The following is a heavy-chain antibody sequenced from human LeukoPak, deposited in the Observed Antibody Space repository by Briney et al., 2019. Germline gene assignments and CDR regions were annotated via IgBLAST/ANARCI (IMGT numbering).Heavy chain of an antibody. Sequence: PGGSLRLSCAASGFTFSSYAMHWVRQAPGKGLEYVSAISSNGGSTYYANSVKGRVTISRDNAKNSLYLQMNSLRAEDTAVYYCAREGIVLGGEFDYWGQGTLVTVSS. CDR3: AREGIVLGGEFDY. D-gene: IGHD1-26*01. CDR1: GFTFSSYA. V-gene: IGHV3-64*01. CDR2: ISSNGGST. J-gene: IGHJ4*02.